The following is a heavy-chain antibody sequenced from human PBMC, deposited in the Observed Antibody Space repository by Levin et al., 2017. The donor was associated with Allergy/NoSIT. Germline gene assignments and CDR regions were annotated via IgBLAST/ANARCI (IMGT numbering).Heavy chain of an antibody. CDR2: INPNSVGT. Sequence: ASVKVSCKTSGYKFTDYYLHWVRQAPGQGLEWMGWINPNSVGTEYAQKFQGRVTLTRDTSINTAYMELRRLRSDDTAVYYCARDLGEFYYESSSPPKGDAFDLWGQGTMVTVSS. D-gene: IGHD3-22*01. CDR1: GYKFTDYY. V-gene: IGHV1-2*02. J-gene: IGHJ3*01. CDR3: ARDLGEFYYESSSPPKGDAFDL.